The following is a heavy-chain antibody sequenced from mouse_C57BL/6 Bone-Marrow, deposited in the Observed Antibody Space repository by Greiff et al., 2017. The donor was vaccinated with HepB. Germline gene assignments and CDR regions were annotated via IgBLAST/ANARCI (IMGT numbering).Heavy chain of an antibody. J-gene: IGHJ2*01. CDR3: ARSITTVVATGDY. V-gene: IGHV1-72*01. CDR1: GYTFTSYW. CDR2: IDPNSGGT. D-gene: IGHD1-1*01. Sequence: VQLQQPGAELVKPGASVKLSCKASGYTFTSYWMHWVKQRPGRGLEWIGRIDPNSGGTKYNEKFKSKATLTVDKPSSTADMQLSSLTSEDSAVYYCARSITTVVATGDYWGQGTTLTVSS.